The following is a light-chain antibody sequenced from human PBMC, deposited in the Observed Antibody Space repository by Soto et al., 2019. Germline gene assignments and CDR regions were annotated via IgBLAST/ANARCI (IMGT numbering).Light chain of an antibody. J-gene: IGKJ2*01. CDR1: QSVSSY. Sequence: EFVLTHSPATLSLSPCERATLSSRASQSVSSYLAWYQQKPGQAPRLLIYDVSNRATGIPDRFSGSGSGTDFTLTISRLEPEDFAVYYCQQYDNSPYSFGQGTKVDI. CDR3: QQYDNSPYS. CDR2: DVS. V-gene: IGKV3-20*01.